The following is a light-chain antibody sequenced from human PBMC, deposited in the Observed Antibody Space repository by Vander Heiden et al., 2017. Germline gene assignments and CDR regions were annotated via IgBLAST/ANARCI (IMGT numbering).Light chain of an antibody. J-gene: IGLJ1*01. CDR3: AAWDDSLNGYV. CDR1: SSKIGSNT. Sequence: QSVLTQPPSASGTHGHRVTISCSGGSSKIGSNTVNWYQQLPRTAPKLLIYSNNQRPSGVPDRFSGSKSGTSASLAISGLQSEDEADYYCAAWDDSLNGYVFGTGTKVTVL. V-gene: IGLV1-44*01. CDR2: SNN.